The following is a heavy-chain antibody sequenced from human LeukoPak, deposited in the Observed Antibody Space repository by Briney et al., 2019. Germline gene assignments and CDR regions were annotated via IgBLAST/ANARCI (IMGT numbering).Heavy chain of an antibody. J-gene: IGHJ4*02. V-gene: IGHV3-73*01. Sequence: GGSLRLSCAASGFAFSGCDMHWVRQASGKGLEWVGRITTKANRYATAYSASLKDRFTISRDDSKNTAYLQMNSLRTEDTAVYYCTTYKSGHYWGQGTLVTVSS. CDR3: TTYKSGHY. CDR2: ITTKANRYAT. D-gene: IGHD3-3*01. CDR1: GFAFSGCD.